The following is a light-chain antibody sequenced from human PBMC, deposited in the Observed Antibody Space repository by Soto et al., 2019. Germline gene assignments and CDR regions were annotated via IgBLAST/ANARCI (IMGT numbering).Light chain of an antibody. CDR3: SSYTSSSTLV. CDR2: DVS. Sequence: HSVLTQPASVSGSPGQSITISCTGTSSDVGGYNYVSWYQQHPGKAPKLMIYDVSNRPSGVSNRFSGSKSGNTASLTISGLQAEDEADYYCSSYTSSSTLVFGNGTKVTVL. V-gene: IGLV2-14*01. J-gene: IGLJ1*01. CDR1: SSDVGGYNY.